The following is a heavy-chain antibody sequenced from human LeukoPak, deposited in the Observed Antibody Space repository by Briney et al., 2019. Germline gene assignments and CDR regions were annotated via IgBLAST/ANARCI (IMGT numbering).Heavy chain of an antibody. V-gene: IGHV3-23*01. J-gene: IGHJ4*02. D-gene: IGHD1-26*01. Sequence: GGSLRLSCAASGFTFNTYAMTWVRQAPGKGLEWVSSIIDSGISTYYGDSVKGRFTISRDNSKNTLYLQMNSLRAEDTAIYYCAKGSRGNYDYCGQGTLVTVSS. CDR1: GFTFNTYA. CDR3: AKGSRGNYDY. CDR2: IIDSGIST.